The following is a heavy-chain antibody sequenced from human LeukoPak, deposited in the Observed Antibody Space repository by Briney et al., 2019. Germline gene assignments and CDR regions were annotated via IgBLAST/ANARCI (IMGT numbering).Heavy chain of an antibody. V-gene: IGHV3-23*01. Sequence: GGSLRLSCAASGFTFSTYTMNWVCQAPGKGLEWVSAISGAGSGTYYADFVKGRFSISRDNSKNTLYLQMNSLRAEDTAAYYCAKGTERYREVSSFDSWGQGTLVTVSS. J-gene: IGHJ4*02. CDR2: ISGAGSGT. CDR1: GFTFSTYT. D-gene: IGHD3-10*01. CDR3: AKGTERYREVSSFDS.